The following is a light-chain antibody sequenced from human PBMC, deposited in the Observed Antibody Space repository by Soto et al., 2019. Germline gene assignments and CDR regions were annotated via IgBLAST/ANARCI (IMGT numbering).Light chain of an antibody. CDR2: RNN. CDR3: AARDDSLSGHWV. Sequence: QPVLTQPPSASGTPGQRVTISCSGSSSNIGSEYVVWYQHLPGTAPKLLIYRNNQRPSGVPDRFAGSKSGTSASLAISGLRSEDEADYYGAARDDSLSGHWVFGGGTKLTVL. V-gene: IGLV1-47*01. CDR1: SSNIGSEY. J-gene: IGLJ3*02.